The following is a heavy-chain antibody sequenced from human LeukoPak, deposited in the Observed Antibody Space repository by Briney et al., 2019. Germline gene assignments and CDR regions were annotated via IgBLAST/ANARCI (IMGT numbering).Heavy chain of an antibody. V-gene: IGHV3-15*01. Sequence: GGSLRLSCAASGFTFSNAWMSWVRQAPGKGLEWVGRIKSKTDGGTTDYAAPVKGRFTISRDDSKNTLYLQMNSLKTEDTAVYYCTTGPIVGEGDDYWGQGTLVTVSS. CDR3: TTGPIVGEGDDY. CDR1: GFTFSNAW. J-gene: IGHJ4*02. D-gene: IGHD1-26*01. CDR2: IKSKTDGGTT.